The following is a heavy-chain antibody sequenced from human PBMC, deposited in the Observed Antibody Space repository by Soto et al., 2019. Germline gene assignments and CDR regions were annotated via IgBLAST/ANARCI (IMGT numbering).Heavy chain of an antibody. CDR2: IIPIFGTA. CDR3: AGTPEGIAAAGIAVNWFDP. D-gene: IGHD6-13*01. CDR1: GGTFSSYA. J-gene: IGHJ5*02. V-gene: IGHV1-69*01. Sequence: QVQLVQSGAEVKKPGSSVKVSCKASGGTFSSYAISWVRQAPGQGLEWMGGIIPIFGTANYSQKFQGRVTITADDSTSTAYMELSSLRSEDTAVYYCAGTPEGIAAAGIAVNWFDPWGQGTLVTVSS.